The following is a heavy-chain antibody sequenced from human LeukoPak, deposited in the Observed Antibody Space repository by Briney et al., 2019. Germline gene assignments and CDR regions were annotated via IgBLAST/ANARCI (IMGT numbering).Heavy chain of an antibody. J-gene: IGHJ4*02. CDR3: VRAADYGDYGGFDY. CDR1: GFSFSTSS. D-gene: IGHD4-17*01. Sequence: GGSLRLSCAASGFSFSTSSMNWVRQAPGKGLEWISYISSSSSAIYYGDSVKGRFAISRDNAKNSLYLQMNSLRAEDTAIYYCVRAADYGDYGGFDYWGQGTLVTVSS. V-gene: IGHV3-48*01. CDR2: ISSSSSAI.